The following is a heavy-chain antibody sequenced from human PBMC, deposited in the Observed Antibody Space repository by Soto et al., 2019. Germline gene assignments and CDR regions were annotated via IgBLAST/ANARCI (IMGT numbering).Heavy chain of an antibody. V-gene: IGHV4-59*08. J-gene: IGHJ4*02. CDR1: SVSISGYY. CDR2: ISYIGNT. D-gene: IGHD4-17*01. CDR3: ARFDFGDYRGLDY. Sequence: QVHLQESGPGLVKPSETLSLTCTVSSVSISGYYWSWIRQPPGKGLECIGYISYIGNTHYNPSLMSRVTISIDASKNQFSLKVTSVTAADTAVYYCARFDFGDYRGLDYWGQGTLVTVSS.